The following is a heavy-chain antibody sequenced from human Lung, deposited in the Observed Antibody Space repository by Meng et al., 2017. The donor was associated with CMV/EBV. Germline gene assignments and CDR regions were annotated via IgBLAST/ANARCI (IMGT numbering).Heavy chain of an antibody. CDR1: GYTFSTYT. D-gene: IGHD2/OR15-2a*01. V-gene: IGHV7-4-1*02. CDR3: ARGGNFDP. Sequence: QGQLLKPGFELKKPGASVKVSCKASGYTFSTYTITWVRQAHGRGLEWMGWISTNTGTPTYTQGFTGRFVFSLDTSVSTAYLQISSLKAEDTAVYYCARGGNFDPWGQGTLVTVSS. J-gene: IGHJ5*02. CDR2: ISTNTGTP.